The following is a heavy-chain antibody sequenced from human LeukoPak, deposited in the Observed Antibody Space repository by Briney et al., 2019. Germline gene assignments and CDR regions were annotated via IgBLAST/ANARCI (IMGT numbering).Heavy chain of an antibody. CDR3: AILPLSIVGADIDY. V-gene: IGHV3-30*19. CDR1: GFTFSSYG. CDR2: ISYDGSNK. Sequence: GGSLRLSCAASGFTFSSYGMHWVRQAPGKGLEWVAVISYDGSNKYYADSVKGRFTISRDNSKNTLYLQMNSLRAEDTAVYYCAILPLSIVGADIDYWGQGTLVTVSS. J-gene: IGHJ4*02. D-gene: IGHD1-26*01.